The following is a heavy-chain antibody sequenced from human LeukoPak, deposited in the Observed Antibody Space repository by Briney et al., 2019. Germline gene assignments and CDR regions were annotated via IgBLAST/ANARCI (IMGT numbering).Heavy chain of an antibody. CDR3: AADVVVPAAISWDYYYYMDV. CDR1: GFTFTSSA. D-gene: IGHD2-2*01. J-gene: IGHJ6*03. Sequence: GTSVKVSCKASGFTFTSSAMQWVRQARGQRLEWIGWIVVGSGNTNYAQKFQERVTITRDMSTRTAYMELSSLRSEDTAVYYCAADVVVPAAISWDYYYYMDVWGKGTTVTVSS. V-gene: IGHV1-58*02. CDR2: IVVGSGNT.